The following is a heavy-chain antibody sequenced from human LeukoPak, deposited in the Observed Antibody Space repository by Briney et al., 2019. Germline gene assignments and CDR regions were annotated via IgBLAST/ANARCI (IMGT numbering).Heavy chain of an antibody. D-gene: IGHD3-10*01. J-gene: IGHJ6*02. CDR3: ARDYGPFGV. CDR1: GASITTYY. V-gene: IGHV4-59*01. CDR2: IYFSGTT. Sequence: PSETLSLTCTVSGASITTYYWSWIRQPPGKGLEWIGYIYFSGTTNYNPSLKSRVNISLDASNKQFSLRLNSVTTADTAVYYCARDYGPFGVWGQGTTVTVSS.